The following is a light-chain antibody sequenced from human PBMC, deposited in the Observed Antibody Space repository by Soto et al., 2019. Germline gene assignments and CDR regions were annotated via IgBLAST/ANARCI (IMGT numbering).Light chain of an antibody. J-gene: IGKJ1*01. V-gene: IGKV3-20*01. Sequence: EDVLTQSPGTVSLSPGERATLSCRASQIVSSSYLAWYQQKPGQAPRLLIYGASSRATGIPDRFSGSGSGTDFTLTISRLEPEDFAVYYCQQYGSSRTFGQGTKVDIK. CDR2: GAS. CDR1: QIVSSSY. CDR3: QQYGSSRT.